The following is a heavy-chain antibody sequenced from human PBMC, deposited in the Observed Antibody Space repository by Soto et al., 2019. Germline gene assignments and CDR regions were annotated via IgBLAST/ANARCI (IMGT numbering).Heavy chain of an antibody. CDR1: GGSISSSSYY. CDR2: IYYSGST. D-gene: IGHD4-17*01. CDR3: AIRDDYGDYDGGFYYGMDV. Sequence: PSETLSLTCTVSGGSISSSSYYWGWIRQPPGKGLEWIGSIYYSGSTYYNPSLKSRVTISVDTSKNQFSLKLSSVTAADTAVYYCAIRDDYGDYDGGFYYGMDVWGQGTMVT. J-gene: IGHJ6*02. V-gene: IGHV4-39*01.